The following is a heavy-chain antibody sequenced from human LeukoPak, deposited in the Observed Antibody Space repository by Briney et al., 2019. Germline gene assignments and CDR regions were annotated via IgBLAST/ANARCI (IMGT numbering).Heavy chain of an antibody. Sequence: ASVKVSCKASGGTFSSYAISWVRQAPGQGLEWMGGIIPIFGTANYAQKFQGRVTITTDESTSTAYMELSSLRSEDTAVYYCARDHMVRGVTNWFDPWGQGTLVTVSS. J-gene: IGHJ5*02. CDR3: ARDHMVRGVTNWFDP. V-gene: IGHV1-69*05. D-gene: IGHD3-10*01. CDR2: IIPIFGTA. CDR1: GGTFSSYA.